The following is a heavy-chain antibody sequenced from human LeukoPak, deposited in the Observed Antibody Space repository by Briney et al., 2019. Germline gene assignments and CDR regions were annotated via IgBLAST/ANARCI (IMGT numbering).Heavy chain of an antibody. CDR2: ISSSSSYI. CDR3: ARGYYYDSSGYLYYFDY. CDR1: GFTFSSYS. J-gene: IGHJ4*02. D-gene: IGHD3-22*01. V-gene: IGHV3-21*01. Sequence: GGSLRLSCAASGFTFSSYSMNWVRQAPGKGLEWVSSISSSSSYIYYADSVKGRFTISRDNAKNSLYLQMNSLRAEDTAVYYCARGYYYDSSGYLYYFDYWGQGTLVAVSS.